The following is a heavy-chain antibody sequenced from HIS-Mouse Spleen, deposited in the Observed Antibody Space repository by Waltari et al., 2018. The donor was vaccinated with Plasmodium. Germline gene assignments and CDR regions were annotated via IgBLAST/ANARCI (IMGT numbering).Heavy chain of an antibody. CDR2: FYYSGST. D-gene: IGHD6-25*01. V-gene: IGHV4-39*07. CDR3: ARDLRLGALPWYFDL. CDR1: GCSLSSSRSY. Sequence: QLQLQEAGPGLVKPSETLSLTCTVSGCSLSSSRSYWGWFLQPPGKWLEWIGSFYYSGSTYYNPSLKSRVTISVDTSKNQFSLKLSSVTAADTAVYYCARDLRLGALPWYFDLWGRGTLVTVSS. J-gene: IGHJ2*01.